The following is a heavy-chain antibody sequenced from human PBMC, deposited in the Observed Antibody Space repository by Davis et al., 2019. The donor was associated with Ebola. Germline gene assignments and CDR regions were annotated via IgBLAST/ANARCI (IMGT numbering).Heavy chain of an antibody. J-gene: IGHJ4*02. D-gene: IGHD4-17*01. Sequence: SETLSLTCAVYGGSFSGYYWSWIRQPPGKGLEWIGNIYESGSTYYNPSLKSRVTISVDTSKNQFSLRLGSLTAADTAVYYCTGTTVTTSPFDFWGQGTLVTVSS. V-gene: IGHV4-34*01. CDR3: TGTTVTTSPFDF. CDR1: GGSFSGYY. CDR2: IYESGST.